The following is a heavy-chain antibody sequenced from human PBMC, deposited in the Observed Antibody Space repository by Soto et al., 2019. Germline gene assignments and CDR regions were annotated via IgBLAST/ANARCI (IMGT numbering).Heavy chain of an antibody. CDR1: GYSISSSNW. D-gene: IGHD1-26*01. V-gene: IGHV4-28*01. CDR3: GRREIQGPIDY. J-gene: IGHJ4*02. Sequence: QVQLQESGPGLVKPSDTLSLTCADSGYSISSSNWWGWIRQPPGKGLEWIGYIYYSGTTYYNPSLMRRVTMSVDTSKNQFALKLTSVTAVDTAVYYLGRREIQGPIDYWGQGTLVTVSS. CDR2: IYYSGTT.